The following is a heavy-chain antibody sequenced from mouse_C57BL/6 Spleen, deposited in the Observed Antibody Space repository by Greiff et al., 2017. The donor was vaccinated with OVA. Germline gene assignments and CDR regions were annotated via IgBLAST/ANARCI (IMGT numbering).Heavy chain of an antibody. J-gene: IGHJ4*01. Sequence: DVQLQESGPGLVEPSQSLSLTCSVTGYSITSGYYWNWIRQFPGNKLEWMGYISYDGSNNYNPSLKNRISITRDTSKNQFFLKLNSVTSEDTATYYCTSEHTVALHMDYWGQGTSVTVSS. CDR1: GYSITSGYY. V-gene: IGHV3-6*01. CDR2: ISYDGSN. CDR3: TSEHTVALHMDY. D-gene: IGHD1-1*01.